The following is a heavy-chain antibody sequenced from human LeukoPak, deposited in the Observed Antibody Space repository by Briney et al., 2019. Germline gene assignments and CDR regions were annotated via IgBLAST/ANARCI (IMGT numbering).Heavy chain of an antibody. Sequence: PGGSLRLSCAASGFTFSNAWMSWVRQAPGKGLEWVGRIKSKTDGGTTDYAAPVKGRFTISRDDSKNTLYLQMNSLRGEDTAVYYCAKAHLLDWLLPFDYWGQGTLVTVSS. V-gene: IGHV3-15*01. CDR3: AKAHLLDWLLPFDY. J-gene: IGHJ4*02. CDR1: GFTFSNAW. D-gene: IGHD3/OR15-3a*01. CDR2: IKSKTDGGTT.